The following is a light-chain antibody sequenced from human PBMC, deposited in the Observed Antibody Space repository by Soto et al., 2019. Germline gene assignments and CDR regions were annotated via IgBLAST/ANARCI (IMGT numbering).Light chain of an antibody. V-gene: IGLV2-14*01. CDR2: DVT. Sequence: QSALTQPASVSESPGQSITIPCAGTSSDVGGYNYVSWYQQYPGKAPKLIIYDVTNRPSGVSNRFSGSKSGNTASLTISGVQAEDEATYYCSSYASSSTLVLFGGGTKLTVL. CDR1: SSDVGGYNY. CDR3: SSYASSSTLVL. J-gene: IGLJ2*01.